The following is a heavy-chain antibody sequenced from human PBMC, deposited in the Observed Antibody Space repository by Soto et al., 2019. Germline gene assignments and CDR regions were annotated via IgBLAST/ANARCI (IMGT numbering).Heavy chain of an antibody. Sequence: GASVKGSCKASGYTFTGYYMHWVRQAPGQGLEWMGWINPNSGGTNYAQKFQGWVTMTRDTSISTAYMELSRLRSDDTAVYYCAREAYDFWSGSLLTRFDPWGQGTLVTVSS. CDR3: AREAYDFWSGSLLTRFDP. J-gene: IGHJ5*02. V-gene: IGHV1-2*04. CDR1: GYTFTGYY. D-gene: IGHD3-3*01. CDR2: INPNSGGT.